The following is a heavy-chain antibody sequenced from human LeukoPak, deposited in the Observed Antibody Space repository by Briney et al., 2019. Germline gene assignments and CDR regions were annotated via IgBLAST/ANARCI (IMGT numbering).Heavy chain of an antibody. D-gene: IGHD6-13*01. Sequence: SVKVSCKASGGTFSSYAISWVRQAPGQGLEWMGRIIPILGIANYAQKFQGRVTITADKSTSTAYMELSSLRSEDTAVYYCARDSSSWDKDPFDYWGQGTLVTVSS. CDR2: IIPILGIA. CDR3: ARDSSSWDKDPFDY. CDR1: GGTFSSYA. J-gene: IGHJ4*02. V-gene: IGHV1-69*04.